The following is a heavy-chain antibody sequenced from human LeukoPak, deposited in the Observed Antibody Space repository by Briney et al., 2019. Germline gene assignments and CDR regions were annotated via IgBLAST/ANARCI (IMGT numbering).Heavy chain of an antibody. J-gene: IGHJ4*02. CDR3: ASLRYGCSSTSCYVAH. Sequence: PGGSLRLSCAASGFTFYDYGMNWVRQAPGKGLEGVSGINWNGGSTGYADSVKGRFTISRDNAKNSLYLQMNSLRAEDTALYYCASLRYGCSSTSCYVAHWGQGTLVTVSS. V-gene: IGHV3-20*04. D-gene: IGHD2-2*01. CDR2: INWNGGST. CDR1: GFTFYDYG.